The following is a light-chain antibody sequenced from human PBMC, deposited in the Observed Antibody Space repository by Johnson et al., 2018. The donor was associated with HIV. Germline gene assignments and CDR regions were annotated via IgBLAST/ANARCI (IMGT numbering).Light chain of an antibody. CDR2: ENN. CDR1: SSNIGNNY. CDR3: GTWDSSLSAYV. V-gene: IGLV1-51*02. Sequence: SVLTQPPSVSAAPGQKVTISCSGSSSNIGNNYVSWYQQLPGTAPKLLIYENNKRPSGIPDRFSGSKSGTSATLGITGLKTGDEADYYCGTWDSSLSAYVFGTGTKVTV. J-gene: IGLJ1*01.